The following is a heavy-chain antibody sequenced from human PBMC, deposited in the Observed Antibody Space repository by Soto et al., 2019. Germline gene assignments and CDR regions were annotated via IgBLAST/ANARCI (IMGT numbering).Heavy chain of an antibody. J-gene: IGHJ6*03. Sequence: ASVKVSCKASGYTFTSYDINWVRQATGQGLEWMGWMNPNSGNTGYAQKFQGRVTMTRNTSISTAYMELSSLRSEDTAVYYCARKYSGYETTYYYYYMDVWGKGTTVTVSS. CDR1: GYTFTSYD. CDR3: ARKYSGYETTYYYYYMDV. D-gene: IGHD5-12*01. V-gene: IGHV1-8*01. CDR2: MNPNSGNT.